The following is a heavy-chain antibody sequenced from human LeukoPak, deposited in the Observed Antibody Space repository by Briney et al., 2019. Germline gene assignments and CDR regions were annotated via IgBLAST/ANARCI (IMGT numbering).Heavy chain of an antibody. D-gene: IGHD2-15*01. Sequence: GASVKVSCKASGYTFTEYALNWVRQAPGQGLEWMGGIIPIFGTANYAQKFQGRVTITADESTSTAYMELSSLRSEDTAVYYCAREGCSGGSCYSSFGAFDIWGQGTMVTVSS. CDR1: GYTFTEYA. CDR2: IIPIFGTA. CDR3: AREGCSGGSCYSSFGAFDI. J-gene: IGHJ3*02. V-gene: IGHV1-69*13.